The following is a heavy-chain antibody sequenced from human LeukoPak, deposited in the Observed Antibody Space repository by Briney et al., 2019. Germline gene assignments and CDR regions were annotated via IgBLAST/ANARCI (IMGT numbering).Heavy chain of an antibody. J-gene: IGHJ4*02. CDR2: INHSGGT. V-gene: IGHV4-34*01. CDR3: ARSSVVVPAAMLN. D-gene: IGHD2-2*01. Sequence: PSETLSLTCAVYGGSFSGYYWSWIRQPPGKGLEWIGEINHSGGTNYNPSLKSRVTISVDTSKNQFSLKLSSVTAADTAVYYCARSSVVVPAAMLNWGQGTLVTVSS. CDR1: GGSFSGYY.